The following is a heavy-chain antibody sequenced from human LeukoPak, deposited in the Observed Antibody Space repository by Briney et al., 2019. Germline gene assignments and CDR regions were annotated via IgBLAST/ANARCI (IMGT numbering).Heavy chain of an antibody. CDR1: GFTFSSYG. CDR3: AKGRITMIVRDAFDI. V-gene: IGHV3-30*18. Sequence: QPGGSLRLSCAASGFTFSSYGMHWVRQAPGKGLEWVAVISYDGSNKYYADSVKGRFTISRDNSKNTLYLQMNSLRAEDTAVYYCAKGRITMIVRDAFDIWGQGTMVTVSS. J-gene: IGHJ3*02. D-gene: IGHD3-22*01. CDR2: ISYDGSNK.